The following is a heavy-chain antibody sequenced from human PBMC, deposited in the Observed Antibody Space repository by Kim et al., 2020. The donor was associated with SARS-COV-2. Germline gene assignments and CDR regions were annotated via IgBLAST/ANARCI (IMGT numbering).Heavy chain of an antibody. CDR3: ARQDYYGSGSYHDAFDI. D-gene: IGHD3-10*01. Sequence: SETLSLTCTVSGGSISSYYWSWIRQPPGKGLEWIGYIYYSGSTNYNPSLKSRVTISVDTSKNQFSLKLSSVTAADTAVYYCARQDYYGSGSYHDAFDIWGQGTMVTVSS. J-gene: IGHJ3*02. CDR1: GGSISSYY. CDR2: IYYSGST. V-gene: IGHV4-59*08.